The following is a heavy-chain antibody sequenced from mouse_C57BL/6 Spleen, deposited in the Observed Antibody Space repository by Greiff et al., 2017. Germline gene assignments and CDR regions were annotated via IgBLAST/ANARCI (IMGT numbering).Heavy chain of an antibody. V-gene: IGHV1-54*01. CDR3: ARREVYYGYDGDY. CDR2: INPGSGGT. CDR1: GYAFTNYL. Sequence: QVQLQQSGAELVRPGTSVKVSCKASGYAFTNYLIEWVKQRPGQGLEWIGVINPGSGGTNYNEKFKGKATLTADKSSSTAYMQLSSLTSEDSAVYFCARREVYYGYDGDYWGQGTTLTVS. D-gene: IGHD2-2*01. J-gene: IGHJ2*01.